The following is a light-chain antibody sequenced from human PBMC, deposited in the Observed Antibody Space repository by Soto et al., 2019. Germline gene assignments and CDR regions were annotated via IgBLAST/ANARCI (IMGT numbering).Light chain of an antibody. CDR3: QQYNIWPQT. CDR1: QSVSSN. V-gene: IGKV3-15*01. Sequence: EIVMTQSPATLSVSPGERATLSCRASQSVSSNLAWYQQKPGQAPRLLIYGASTRATGFPARFSGSGSGTEFTLTISSLQSEYFAVYYCQQYNIWPQTFGQGTKLEIK. J-gene: IGKJ2*01. CDR2: GAS.